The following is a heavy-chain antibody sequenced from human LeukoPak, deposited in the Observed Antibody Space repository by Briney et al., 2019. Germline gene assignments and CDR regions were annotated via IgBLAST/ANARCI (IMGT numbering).Heavy chain of an antibody. Sequence: SQTLSLTCTVSGGSISSGGYYWSWIRQHPGKGLEWIGYIYYSGSTYYNPSLKSRVTISVDTSKNQFSLKLSSVTAADTAVYYCARDTAGFYNWFDPWGQGTLVTVSS. V-gene: IGHV4-31*03. CDR3: ARDTAGFYNWFDP. CDR1: GGSISSGGYY. J-gene: IGHJ5*02. CDR2: IYYSGST. D-gene: IGHD4-17*01.